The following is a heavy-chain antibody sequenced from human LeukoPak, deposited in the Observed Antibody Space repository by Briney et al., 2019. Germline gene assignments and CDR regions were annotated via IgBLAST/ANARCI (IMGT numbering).Heavy chain of an antibody. J-gene: IGHJ4*02. D-gene: IGHD3-3*01. CDR3: ARDLWSSFFDY. Sequence: SETLSLTCTVSGGSISSGRYYWSWIRQPAGKRLEWIARIYSSGIINYNPSLKSRVTISLDTSKNQFSLKLSSVTAADTAVYYCARDLWSSFFDYWGQGTLVTVSS. CDR2: IYSSGII. V-gene: IGHV4-61*02. CDR1: GGSISSGRYY.